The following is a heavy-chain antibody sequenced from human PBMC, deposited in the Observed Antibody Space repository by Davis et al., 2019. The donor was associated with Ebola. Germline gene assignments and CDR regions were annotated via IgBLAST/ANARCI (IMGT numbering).Heavy chain of an antibody. CDR1: GYTFTLYP. V-gene: IGHV1-3*01. J-gene: IGHJ4*02. CDR3: ANGNYGNY. Sequence: ASVTVSCMASGYTFTLYPIHWVRQALGQGLEWMGWISPGNGNTKYSQKFQGRVTITRDTSASTAYMELSSLKSEDTAVYYCANGNYGNYWGQGTLVTVSS. D-gene: IGHD4-17*01. CDR2: ISPGNGNT.